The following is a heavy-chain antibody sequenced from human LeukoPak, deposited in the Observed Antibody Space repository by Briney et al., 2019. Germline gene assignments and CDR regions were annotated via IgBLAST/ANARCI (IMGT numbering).Heavy chain of an antibody. CDR3: ARRVVVPAAPYYFDY. Sequence: GGSLRLSCAVSGFTFSTYAMNWVRQAPGKGLEWVSAISGSGDRIYYANFVKGRFTVSRDNSKNTLYLQMNNLRAEDTAVYYCARRVVVPAAPYYFDYWGQGTLVTVS. V-gene: IGHV3-23*01. D-gene: IGHD2-2*01. CDR2: ISGSGDRI. CDR1: GFTFSTYA. J-gene: IGHJ4*02.